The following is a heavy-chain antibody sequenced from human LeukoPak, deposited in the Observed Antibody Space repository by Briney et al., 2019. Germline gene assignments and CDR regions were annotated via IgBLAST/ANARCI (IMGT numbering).Heavy chain of an antibody. CDR3: ARRDYYYYYMDV. CDR1: GGSISSSSYY. Sequence: SETLSLTCTVSGGSISSSSYYWGWIRQPPGKGLEWIGSIYYSGSTYYNPSLKSRVTISVDTSKNQFSLKLSSVTAADTAVYYCARRDYYYYYMDVWGKGTTVTISS. V-gene: IGHV4-39*01. J-gene: IGHJ6*03. CDR2: IYYSGST.